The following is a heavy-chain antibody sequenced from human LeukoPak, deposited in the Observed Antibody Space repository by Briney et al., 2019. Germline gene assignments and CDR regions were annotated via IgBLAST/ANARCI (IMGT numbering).Heavy chain of an antibody. Sequence: GGSLRLSCAASGFTFSSYGMHWVRQAPGKGLEWVAFIRYDGSNKYYADSVKGRLTISRDNSKNTLYLQMNSLRAEDTAVYYCAKDTLLYSSSWPFDYWGQGTLVTVSS. CDR2: IRYDGSNK. D-gene: IGHD6-13*01. V-gene: IGHV3-30*02. CDR3: AKDTLLYSSSWPFDY. CDR1: GFTFSSYG. J-gene: IGHJ4*02.